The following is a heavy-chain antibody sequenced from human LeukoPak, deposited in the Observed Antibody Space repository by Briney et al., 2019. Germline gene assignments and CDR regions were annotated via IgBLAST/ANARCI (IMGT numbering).Heavy chain of an antibody. J-gene: IGHJ6*02. CDR2: IYYSGST. V-gene: IGHV4-61*01. D-gene: IGHD3-22*01. CDR3: ARDPGPYDSSGYYLYYYYYGMDV. CDR1: GGSISNTNYY. Sequence: SETLSLTCTVSGGSISNTNYYWSWIRQPPGKGLEWIGYIYYSGSTNYNPSLKSRVTISVDTSKNQFSLKLSSVTAADTAVYYCARDPGPYDSSGYYLYYYYYGMDVWGQGTTVTVSS.